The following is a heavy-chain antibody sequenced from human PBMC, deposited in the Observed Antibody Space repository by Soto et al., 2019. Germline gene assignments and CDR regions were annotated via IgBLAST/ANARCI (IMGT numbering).Heavy chain of an antibody. Sequence: TGGSLRLSCAASGFTFDDYAMHWVRQAPGKGLEWVSGISWNSGSIGYADSVKGRFTISRDNAKNSLYLQMNSLRAEDTALYYCAKDGRRGSIWYYYYMDVWGKGTTVTVSS. CDR3: AKDGRRGSIWYYYYMDV. CDR1: GFTFDDYA. CDR2: ISWNSGSI. V-gene: IGHV3-9*01. D-gene: IGHD1-26*01. J-gene: IGHJ6*03.